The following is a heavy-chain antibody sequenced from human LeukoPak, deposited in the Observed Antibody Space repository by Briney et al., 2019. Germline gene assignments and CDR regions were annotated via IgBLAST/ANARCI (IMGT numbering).Heavy chain of an antibody. V-gene: IGHV3-9*01. CDR1: GFTFDDYA. J-gene: IGHJ3*02. CDR2: FSWNSGSI. CDR3: AKAPFLEWVKWAFDI. Sequence: GGSLRLSCAASGFTFDDYAMHWVRQAPGKGLEWVSGFSWNSGSIGYADSVKGRFTISRDNAKNSLYLQMNSLRAEDTALYYCAKAPFLEWVKWAFDIWGQGTMVTVSS. D-gene: IGHD3-3*02.